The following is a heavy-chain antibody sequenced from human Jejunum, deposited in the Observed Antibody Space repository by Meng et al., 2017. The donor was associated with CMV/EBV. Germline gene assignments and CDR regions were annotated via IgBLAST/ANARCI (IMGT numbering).Heavy chain of an antibody. J-gene: IGHJ6*02. CDR2: ISSTGTYI. V-gene: IGHV3-21*01. Sequence: EFSFSSFTITWVRQAPRRGLEWVSSISSTGTYIYYADSVKGRFTISRDHAKNSLYLQMNSLRAEDTAVYYCAKQMPWNYYHGMDLWGQGTTVTVSS. CDR1: EFSFSSFT. CDR3: AKQMPWNYYHGMDL. D-gene: IGHD2-2*01.